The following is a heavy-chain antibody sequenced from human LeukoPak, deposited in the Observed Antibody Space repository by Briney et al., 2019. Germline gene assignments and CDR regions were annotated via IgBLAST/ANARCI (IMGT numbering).Heavy chain of an antibody. CDR2: ISGSGGST. CDR1: GFTFSSYA. J-gene: IGHJ4*02. CDR3: AKPFTAMVAFDY. Sequence: GSLRLSCAASGFTFSSYAMSWVRQAPGKGLEWVSAISGSGGSTYYADSVKGRFTISRDNSKNTLYLQMNSLRAEDTAVYYCAKPFTAMVAFDYWGQGTLVTVSS. D-gene: IGHD5-18*01. V-gene: IGHV3-23*01.